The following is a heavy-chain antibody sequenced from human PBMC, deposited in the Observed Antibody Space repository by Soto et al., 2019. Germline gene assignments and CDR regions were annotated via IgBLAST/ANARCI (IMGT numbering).Heavy chain of an antibody. CDR2: IYYSGST. V-gene: IGHV4-61*08. CDR3: ARHPNRYFDWLLRFDP. Sequence: SETLSLTCAVSGGSINSGGYSWSWIRQPPGKGLEWIGYIYYSGSTNYNPSLKSRVTISVDTSKNQFSLKLSSVTAADTAVYYCARHPNRYFDWLLRFDPWGQGTLVTVSS. D-gene: IGHD3-9*01. CDR1: GGSINSGGYS. J-gene: IGHJ5*02.